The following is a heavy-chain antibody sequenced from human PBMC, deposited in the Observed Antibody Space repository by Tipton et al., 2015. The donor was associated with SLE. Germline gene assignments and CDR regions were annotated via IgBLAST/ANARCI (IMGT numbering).Heavy chain of an antibody. CDR2: IYYSGST. CDR1: GGSISSSSYY. Sequence: TLSLTCTVSGGSISSSSYYWGWIRQHPGKGLEWIGYIYYSGSTYYNPSLKSRVTISVDTSKNQFSLKLSSVTAADTAVYYCANLAAAGHHGMDVWGQGTTVTVSS. CDR3: ANLAAAGHHGMDV. J-gene: IGHJ6*02. D-gene: IGHD6-13*01. V-gene: IGHV4-31*03.